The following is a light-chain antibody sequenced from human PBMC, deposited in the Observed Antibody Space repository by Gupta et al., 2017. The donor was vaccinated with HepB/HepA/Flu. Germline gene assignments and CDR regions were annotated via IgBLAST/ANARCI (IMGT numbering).Light chain of an antibody. CDR1: QSIARY. CDR2: AAS. CDR3: QQTYRIPWT. Sequence: DIQMTQSPSSLSASGGDRVTITCRASQSIARYVNWYQQKPGKAPKLLIYAASSLQGGVPSRFSGSGSGTDFRLTISSLQPEDFAAYYCQQTYRIPWTFGQGTKVEVK. J-gene: IGKJ1*01. V-gene: IGKV1-39*01.